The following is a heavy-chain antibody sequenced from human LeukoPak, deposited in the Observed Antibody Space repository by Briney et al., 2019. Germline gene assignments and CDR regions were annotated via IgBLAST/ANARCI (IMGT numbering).Heavy chain of an antibody. CDR3: ARDSARYSSVIY. CDR2: ISSTGSYI. V-gene: IGHV3-21*01. D-gene: IGHD6-19*01. CDR1: GFTFSSYS. Sequence: GGSLRLSCAASGFTFSSYSMNWVRQAPGKGLEWVSSISSTGSYIYHADSMKGRFTISRDNSKNTLFLQMNSLRAEDTAMYYCARDSARYSSVIYWGQGTLVTVSS. J-gene: IGHJ4*02.